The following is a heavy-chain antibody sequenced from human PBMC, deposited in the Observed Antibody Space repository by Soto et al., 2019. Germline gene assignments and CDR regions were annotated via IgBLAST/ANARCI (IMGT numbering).Heavy chain of an antibody. V-gene: IGHV3-48*01. CDR3: AKDPNPNSGSLNWFDP. J-gene: IGHJ5*02. Sequence: GSLRLSCAASGFSFSTYSMDWVRQAPGKGLEWLSYINSRSSSIYYADSVEGRFTISRDNAKMSLYLQMNSLRAEDTAVYYCAKDPNPNSGSLNWFDPWGQGTLVTVSS. D-gene: IGHD1-26*01. CDR1: GFSFSTYS. CDR2: INSRSSSI.